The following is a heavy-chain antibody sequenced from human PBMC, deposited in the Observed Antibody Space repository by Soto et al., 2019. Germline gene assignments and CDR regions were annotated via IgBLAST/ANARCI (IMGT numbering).Heavy chain of an antibody. CDR2: IWYDGSNK. J-gene: IGHJ4*02. D-gene: IGHD2-2*02. V-gene: IGHV3-33*01. CDR1: GFTFSSYG. CDR3: ARDSGYCISTSCYTPPFDY. Sequence: QVQLVESGGGVVQPGRSLRLSCAASGFTFSSYGMHWVRQAPGKGLEWVAVIWYDGSNKYYADSVKGRFTISRDNSKNTLYLQMNSMRAEDTAVYYCARDSGYCISTSCYTPPFDYWGQGTLVTVSS.